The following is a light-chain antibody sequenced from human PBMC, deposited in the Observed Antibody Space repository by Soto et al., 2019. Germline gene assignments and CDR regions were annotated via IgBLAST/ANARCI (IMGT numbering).Light chain of an antibody. CDR3: QQYGDSPGT. J-gene: IGKJ3*01. Sequence: EIVMTQSPATLSVSPGERATLSCRASQSVSRNLAWYQQKPGQAPRLLIYGASTRATGMPARFSGSGSGTEFTLTISRLEPEDFAVYYCQQYGDSPGTFGPGTKVDIK. V-gene: IGKV3-15*01. CDR2: GAS. CDR1: QSVSRN.